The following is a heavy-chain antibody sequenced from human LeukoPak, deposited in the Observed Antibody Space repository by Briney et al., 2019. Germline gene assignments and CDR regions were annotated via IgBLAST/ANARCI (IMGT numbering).Heavy chain of an antibody. D-gene: IGHD6-13*01. CDR1: GGSITSSNW. CDR2: IYYSGST. Sequence: SGTLSLTCAVSGGSITSSNWWSWVRQSPGKGLEWIGSIYYSGSTYYNPSLKSRVTISVDTSKNQFSLKLSSVTAADTAVYYCARLPRQLINYSTPNDAFDIWGQGTMVTVSS. CDR3: ARLPRQLINYSTPNDAFDI. V-gene: IGHV4-4*02. J-gene: IGHJ3*02.